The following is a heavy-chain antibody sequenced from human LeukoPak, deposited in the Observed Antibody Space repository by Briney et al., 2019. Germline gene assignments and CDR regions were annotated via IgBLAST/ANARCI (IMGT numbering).Heavy chain of an antibody. J-gene: IGHJ6*03. CDR2: ISGSGGST. CDR3: AKDRGGRRYYYYYYMDV. Sequence: GGSLRLSCAASVFTFSSYAMSWVPEAPGKGLEWGSAISGSGGSTHYADSVRGRYTISRDNSKNTLYLQMNSLRAEDTAVYYCAKDRGGRRYYYYYYMDVWGKGTTVTVSS. V-gene: IGHV3-23*01. D-gene: IGHD3-10*01. CDR1: VFTFSSYA.